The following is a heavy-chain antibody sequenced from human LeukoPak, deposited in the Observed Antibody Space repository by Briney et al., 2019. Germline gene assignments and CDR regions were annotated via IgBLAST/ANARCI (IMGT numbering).Heavy chain of an antibody. J-gene: IGHJ6*03. D-gene: IGHD3-10*01. CDR1: GFTFRSYW. CDR2: INQGGSVQ. CDR3: ARVAYGSGSYYPDYYMDV. V-gene: IGHV3-7*04. Sequence: PGGSLRLSCAASGFTFRSYWMSWVRQAPGKGLEWVANINQGGSVQYYMDSVKGRFTISRDDAKNSLYVQMNSLRDEDTAVYYCARVAYGSGSYYPDYYMDVWGKGTTVTVSS.